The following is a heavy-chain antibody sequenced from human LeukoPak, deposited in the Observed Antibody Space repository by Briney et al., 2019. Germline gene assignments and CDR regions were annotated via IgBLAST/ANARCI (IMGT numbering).Heavy chain of an antibody. CDR3: ARGIPGSNYYYYMDV. D-gene: IGHD3-10*01. Sequence: SETLSLTCTVSGGSISSSSYYWGWIRQPPGKGLEWIGSIYYSGSTYYNPSLKSRVTISVDTSKNQFSLKLSSVTAADTAVYYCARGIPGSNYYYYMDVWGKGTTVTVSS. CDR2: IYYSGST. CDR1: GGSISSSSYY. J-gene: IGHJ6*03. V-gene: IGHV4-39*01.